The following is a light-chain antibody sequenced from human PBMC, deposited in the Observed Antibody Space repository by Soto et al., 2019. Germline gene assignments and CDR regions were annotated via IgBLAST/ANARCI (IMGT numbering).Light chain of an antibody. CDR3: GTYAGSSEV. J-gene: IGLJ1*01. CDR1: SIDVGGYNY. Sequence: QSALTQPPSASGSPVHSVGICRTETSIDVGGYNYVSWYKPHPGTAPKLMICEVNKRPSGVPDRFSGSMSGHAASLTVSCLQAEDDAVYYGGTYAGSSEVFGTGTKSTVL. V-gene: IGLV2-8*01. CDR2: EVN.